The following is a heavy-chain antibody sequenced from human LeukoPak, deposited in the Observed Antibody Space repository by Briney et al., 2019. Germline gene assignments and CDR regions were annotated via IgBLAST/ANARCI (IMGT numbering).Heavy chain of an antibody. V-gene: IGHV3-7*03. J-gene: IGHJ6*03. Sequence: GGSLRLSCAASGFPFSSYWLSWVRQAPGKGLEWVANIKPDGSERYYVDSVKGRFTISRDNAKNSLYLQMNSLRAEDTALYYCARGGITIFGVVIYMDVWGKGTTVTVSS. D-gene: IGHD3-3*01. CDR3: ARGGITIFGVVIYMDV. CDR2: IKPDGSER. CDR1: GFPFSSYW.